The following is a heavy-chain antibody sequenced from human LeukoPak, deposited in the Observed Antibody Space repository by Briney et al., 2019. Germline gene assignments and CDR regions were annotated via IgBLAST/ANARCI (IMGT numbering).Heavy chain of an antibody. CDR1: GGTFSSYA. CDR3: ARNVGYYDSSGGY. J-gene: IGHJ4*02. D-gene: IGHD3-22*01. Sequence: ASVKVSCKASGGTFSSYAISWVRQAPGQGLEWMGWINPNSGGTNYAQKFQGRVTMTRDTSISTAYMELSRLRSDDTAVYYCARNVGYYDSSGGYWGQGPLVTVSS. V-gene: IGHV1-2*02. CDR2: INPNSGGT.